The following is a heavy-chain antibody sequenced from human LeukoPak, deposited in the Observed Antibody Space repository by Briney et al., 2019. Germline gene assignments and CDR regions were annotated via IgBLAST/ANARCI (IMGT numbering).Heavy chain of an antibody. D-gene: IGHD6-13*01. V-gene: IGHV4-59*08. J-gene: IGHJ6*02. CDR3: ARHGYSSSWYMYYGMDV. Sequence: SETLSLTCTVSGGSISSYYWSWIRQPPGKGLEWLGYIYYSGSTNYNPSLKSRVTISVDTSKNQFSQKLSSVTAADTAVYYCARHGYSSSWYMYYGMDVWGQGTTVTVAS. CDR2: IYYSGST. CDR1: GGSISSYY.